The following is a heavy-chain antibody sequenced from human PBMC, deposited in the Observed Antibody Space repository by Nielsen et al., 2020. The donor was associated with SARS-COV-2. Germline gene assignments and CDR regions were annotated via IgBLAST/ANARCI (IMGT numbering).Heavy chain of an antibody. J-gene: IGHJ4*02. Sequence: GESLKISCAASGFTFSNYWMYWVRQAPGKGLVWVSRINSDGSSTSYADSVKGRFTISRDNAKNTLYLQMNSLRAEDTAVYYCVRGLQVPNGLAHRWGQGTLVTVSS. CDR1: GFTFSNYW. V-gene: IGHV3-74*01. D-gene: IGHD3-16*01. CDR3: VRGLQVPNGLAHR. CDR2: INSDGSST.